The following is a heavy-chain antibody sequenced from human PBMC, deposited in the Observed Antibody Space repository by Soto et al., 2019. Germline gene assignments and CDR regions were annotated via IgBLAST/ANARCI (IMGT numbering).Heavy chain of an antibody. CDR3: ARDTDVRYCGGDCYRLDS. CDR2: THHMRNT. D-gene: IGHD2-21*02. V-gene: IGHV4-61*01. CDR1: GDSVTSARRS. Sequence: SETLSLTCPVFGDSVTSARRSWTWIRQPPGKGLESIGYTHHMRNTNYSHSLKRRVTISVGTSNNPFALRLSSVAAADTDMYYVARDTDVRYCGGDCYRLDSWGQGTLVTVSS. J-gene: IGHJ5*01.